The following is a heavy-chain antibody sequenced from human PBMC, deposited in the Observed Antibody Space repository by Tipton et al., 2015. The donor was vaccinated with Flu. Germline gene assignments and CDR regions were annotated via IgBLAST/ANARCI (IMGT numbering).Heavy chain of an antibody. V-gene: IGHV4-31*11. CDR1: DGAVTSGSYY. Sequence: TLSLTCAVSDGAVTSGSYYWTWVRQHPEKGLEWIGHIDYSGTPEYNPSLRSRVSISLDTSKNQFSLRLRSMTAAHTAIYYCASYDPPYYLSSWGQGTLVTVSS. CDR3: ASYDPPYYLSS. J-gene: IGHJ4*02. CDR2: IDYSGTP. D-gene: IGHD1-26*01.